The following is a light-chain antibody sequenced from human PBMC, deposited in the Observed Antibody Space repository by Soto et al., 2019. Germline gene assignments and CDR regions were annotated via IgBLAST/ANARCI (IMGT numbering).Light chain of an antibody. J-gene: IGLJ1*01. CDR2: DVT. V-gene: IGLV2-11*01. CDR3: CSYAGSNIPFI. Sequence: QSALTQPRSVSGSPGQSVTISCTGTSSDVGRYNYVSWYQQYPGRAPKLLIYDVTKRPSGVPDRFSGSKSGDTASLTISGLXNEDEADYYCCSYAGSNIPFIFGTGTKVTVL. CDR1: SSDVGRYNY.